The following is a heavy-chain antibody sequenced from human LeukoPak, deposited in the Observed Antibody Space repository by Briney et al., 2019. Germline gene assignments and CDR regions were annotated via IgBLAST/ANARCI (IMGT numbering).Heavy chain of an antibody. CDR2: LSWDGGTT. J-gene: IGHJ4*02. D-gene: IGHD6-19*01. CDR1: GFTFGDYT. V-gene: IGHV3-43*01. Sequence: GSLRLSCLASGFTFGDYTMHWVRQAPGKGLEWVSLLSWDGGTTFYADSVKGRFTISKDNSENSVYLQMNSLRSEDTGLYFCSRDVSLMGLAVPGYWGQGTLVTVSS. CDR3: SRDVSLMGLAVPGY.